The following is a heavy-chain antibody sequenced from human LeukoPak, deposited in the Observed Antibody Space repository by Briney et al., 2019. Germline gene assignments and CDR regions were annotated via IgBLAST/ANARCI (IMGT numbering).Heavy chain of an antibody. J-gene: IGHJ3*02. D-gene: IGHD3-22*01. CDR1: GFTFSTYE. V-gene: IGHV3-48*03. CDR2: ISSSGSTI. CDR3: ARSNYYDSRSWGFDI. Sequence: PGGSLRLSCAASGFTFSTYEMTWVRQSPGKGLEWVLYISSSGSTIYYADSVKGRFTISRDNSKNTLFLQMNSLRAEDTAVYYCARSNYYDSRSWGFDIWGQGTMVTVSS.